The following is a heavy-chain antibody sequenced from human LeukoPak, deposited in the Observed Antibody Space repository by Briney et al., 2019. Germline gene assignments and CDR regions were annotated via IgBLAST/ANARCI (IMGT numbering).Heavy chain of an antibody. CDR1: GFTFSGSA. CDR3: TSATAVVTPE. CDR2: IRSKANSYAT. Sequence: GGSLRLSCAASGFTFSGSAMHWVRQASGKGLEWVGRIRSKANSYATAYAASAKGRFTISRDDSKNTAYLQMNSLKTEDTAVYYCTSATAVVTPEWGQGTLVTVSS. J-gene: IGHJ4*02. D-gene: IGHD4-23*01. V-gene: IGHV3-73*01.